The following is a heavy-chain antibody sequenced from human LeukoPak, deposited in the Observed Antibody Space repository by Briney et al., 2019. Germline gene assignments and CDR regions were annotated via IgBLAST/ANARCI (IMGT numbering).Heavy chain of an antibody. J-gene: IGHJ6*02. Sequence: SETLSLTCAVYGGSFSGYYWSWIRQPPGKGLEWIGEINHSGSTNYNPSLKSRVTMSVDTSKNQFSLKLSFVTAADTAVYYCARGLRFLVVWGQGTTVTVSS. CDR2: INHSGST. CDR1: GGSFSGYY. D-gene: IGHD3-3*01. CDR3: ARGLRFLVV. V-gene: IGHV4-34*01.